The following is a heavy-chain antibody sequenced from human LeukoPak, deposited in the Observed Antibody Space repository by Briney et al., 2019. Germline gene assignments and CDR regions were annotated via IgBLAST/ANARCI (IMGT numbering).Heavy chain of an antibody. Sequence: SETLSLTCSVSGGSVSSYYWTWIRQPPGKRLEWIGYIYYTGITNYNPSLKSRVTISLDTPKNQFSLKLSSVTAADTAVYYCTRAQYGYAFDYWGQGALVTVSS. CDR2: IYYTGIT. D-gene: IGHD5-12*01. V-gene: IGHV4-59*02. CDR1: GGSVSSYY. CDR3: TRAQYGYAFDY. J-gene: IGHJ4*02.